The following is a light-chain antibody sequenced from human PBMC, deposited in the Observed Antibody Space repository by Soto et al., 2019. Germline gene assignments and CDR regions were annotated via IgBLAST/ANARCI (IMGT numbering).Light chain of an antibody. J-gene: IGKJ1*01. Sequence: EIVLTQSPGTLSLSPGERATLSCRASQSVSSSYLAWYQQKPGQAPRLLIYGASSGPTGIPDRFSGSGSGTDFTLTISRLEPEDFAVYYCQQYGSSPWTFGQGTKVGIK. V-gene: IGKV3-20*01. CDR3: QQYGSSPWT. CDR1: QSVSSSY. CDR2: GAS.